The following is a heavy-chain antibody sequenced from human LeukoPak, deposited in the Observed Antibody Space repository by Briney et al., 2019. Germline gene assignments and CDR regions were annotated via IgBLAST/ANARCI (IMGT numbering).Heavy chain of an antibody. V-gene: IGHV4-59*01. CDR3: ARYASGSYSF. J-gene: IGHJ4*02. D-gene: IGHD3-10*01. CDR1: GGSISSYY. CDR2: ISYSGST. Sequence: LETLSLTCTVSGGSISSYYWSWIRQPPGKGLEWIGYISYSGSTNYNPSLKSRVSISVDTSKNQFSLKLSSVTTADTAIYYCARYASGSYSFWGQGTLVTVSS.